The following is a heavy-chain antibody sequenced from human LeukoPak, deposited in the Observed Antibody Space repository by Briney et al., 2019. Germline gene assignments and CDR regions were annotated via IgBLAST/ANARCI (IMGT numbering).Heavy chain of an antibody. CDR2: INPSGGST. V-gene: IGHV1-46*01. D-gene: IGHD4-17*01. CDR3: AREMTTVTTGFDY. CDR1: GGTFSSYA. J-gene: IGHJ4*02. Sequence: ASVKVSCKASGGTFSSYAISWVRQAPGQGLEWMGIINPSGGSTSYAQKFQGRVTMTRDTSTSTVYMELSSLRSEDTAVYYCAREMTTVTTGFDYWGQGTLVTVSS.